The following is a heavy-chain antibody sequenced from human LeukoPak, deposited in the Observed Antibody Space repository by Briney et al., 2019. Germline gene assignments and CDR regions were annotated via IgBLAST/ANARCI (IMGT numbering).Heavy chain of an antibody. J-gene: IGHJ4*02. V-gene: IGHV3-23*01. CDR2: ISNSGGST. CDR3: AKGGATPGGFDY. D-gene: IGHD4/OR15-4a*01. Sequence: PVGSLRLSCAASGFTFSSYAMSWVRQAPGKGLEWVSAISNSGGSTYYADSVKGRFTISRDNSKNTLYLQMNSLRAEDTAVYYCAKGGATPGGFDYWGQGTLVTVSS. CDR1: GFTFSSYA.